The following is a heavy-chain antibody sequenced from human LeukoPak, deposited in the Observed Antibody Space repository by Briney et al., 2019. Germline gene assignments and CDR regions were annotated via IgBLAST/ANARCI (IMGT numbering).Heavy chain of an antibody. Sequence: ASVKVSCKASGYTFTSYGISWVRQAPGQGLEWMGWINAGNGNTKYSQKFQGRVTITRDTSASTAYMELSSLRSEDTAVYYCARGTTVTILDYWGQGTLVTVSS. D-gene: IGHD4-17*01. CDR2: INAGNGNT. J-gene: IGHJ4*02. CDR1: GYTFTSYG. V-gene: IGHV1-3*01. CDR3: ARGTTVTILDY.